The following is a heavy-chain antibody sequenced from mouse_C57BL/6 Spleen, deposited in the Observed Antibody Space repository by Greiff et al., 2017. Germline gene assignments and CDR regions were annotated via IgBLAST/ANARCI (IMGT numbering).Heavy chain of an antibody. V-gene: IGHV1-55*01. CDR3: ARCGFDSNYTSPFAMDY. CDR2: IYPGSGST. CDR1: GYTFTSYW. D-gene: IGHD2-5*01. J-gene: IGHJ4*01. Sequence: QVQLQQPGAELVKPGASVKMSCKASGYTFTSYWITWVKQRPGQGLEWIGDIYPGSGSTNYNEKFKSKATLTVDTSSSTAYMQLSSLTSEDSAVYYCARCGFDSNYTSPFAMDYWGQGTSVTVSS.